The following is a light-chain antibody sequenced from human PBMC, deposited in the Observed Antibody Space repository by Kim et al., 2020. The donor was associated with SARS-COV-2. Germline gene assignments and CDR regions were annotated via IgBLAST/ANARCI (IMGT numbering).Light chain of an antibody. J-gene: IGKJ4*01. V-gene: IGKV3-15*01. CDR3: QQYNNWPPVT. CDR1: QSVRNN. CDR2: DAS. Sequence: CPGERATLSCRASQSVRNNLAWYQQKPGQAPRLLIYDASSRATAIPARFSGSGSGTEFTLTISSLQSEDFALYYCQQYNNWPPVTFGGGTKVDIK.